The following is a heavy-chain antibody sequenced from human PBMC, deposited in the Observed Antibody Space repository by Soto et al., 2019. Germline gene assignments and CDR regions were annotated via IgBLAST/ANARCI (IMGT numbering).Heavy chain of an antibody. D-gene: IGHD5-12*01. CDR3: ARAGIVATIVGGWFDP. J-gene: IGHJ5*02. Sequence: QVQLVESGGGVVQPGRSLRLSCAASGFTFSSYAMHWVRQAPGKGLEWVAVISYDGSNKYYADSVKGRFTISRDNSKNTLYLQMNSLRAEDTAVYYCARAGIVATIVGGWFDPCGQGTLVTVSS. CDR2: ISYDGSNK. CDR1: GFTFSSYA. V-gene: IGHV3-30-3*01.